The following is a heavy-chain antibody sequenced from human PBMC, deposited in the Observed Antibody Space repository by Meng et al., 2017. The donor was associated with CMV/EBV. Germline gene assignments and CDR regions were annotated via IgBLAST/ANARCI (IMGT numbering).Heavy chain of an antibody. CDR2: ISADGRSI. J-gene: IGHJ3*01. CDR1: GFNFNNYE. V-gene: IGHV3-48*03. CDR3: VRRQAFDL. Sequence: GESLKISCRGSGFNFNNYEMSWVRQAPGKGLEWVSYISADGRSIHYADSVKSRFTISRDKDRRSVHLRMNNLRVEDTALYYCVRRQAFDLWGRGTMVTVSS.